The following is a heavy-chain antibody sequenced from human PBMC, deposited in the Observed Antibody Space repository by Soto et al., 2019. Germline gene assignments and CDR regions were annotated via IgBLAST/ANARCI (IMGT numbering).Heavy chain of an antibody. CDR2: IYYSGST. J-gene: IGHJ4*02. D-gene: IGHD5-18*01. V-gene: IGHV4-30-4*01. CDR1: GGSISSGDYY. Sequence: SETLSLTCTVSGGSISSGDYYWSWIRQPPGKGLEWIGYIYYSGSTYYNPSLKSRVTISVDTSKNQFSLKLSSVTAADTAVYYCARDRVSYRFDYWGQGTLVTVSS. CDR3: ARDRVSYRFDY.